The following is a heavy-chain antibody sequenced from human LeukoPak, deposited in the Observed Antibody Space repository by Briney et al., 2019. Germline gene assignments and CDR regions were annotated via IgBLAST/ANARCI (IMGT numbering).Heavy chain of an antibody. D-gene: IGHD3-3*01. CDR1: GGSISSGGYY. CDR2: IYYSGST. V-gene: IGHV4-31*03. J-gene: IGHJ4*02. Sequence: SETLSLTCTVSGGSISSGGYYWSWIRQHPGKGLEWIGYIYYSGSTYYNPSLKSRVTISVDTSKNQFSLKLSSVTAADTAVYYCARALSITIFGVADHFDYWGQGTLVTVSS. CDR3: ARALSITIFGVADHFDY.